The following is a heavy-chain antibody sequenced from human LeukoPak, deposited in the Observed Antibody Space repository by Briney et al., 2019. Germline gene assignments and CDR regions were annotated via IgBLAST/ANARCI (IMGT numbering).Heavy chain of an antibody. D-gene: IGHD1-14*01. Sequence: PGGSLRLSCAASGFTFSSYGMHWVRQAPGKGLEWVAFIRYDGSNKYYAESVKGRFTISRDNSKNTLYLQMNSLRAEDTAVYYCAKPGGYNHYYYGMDVWGQGTTVTVSS. V-gene: IGHV3-30*02. CDR1: GFTFSSYG. J-gene: IGHJ6*02. CDR3: AKPGGYNHYYYGMDV. CDR2: IRYDGSNK.